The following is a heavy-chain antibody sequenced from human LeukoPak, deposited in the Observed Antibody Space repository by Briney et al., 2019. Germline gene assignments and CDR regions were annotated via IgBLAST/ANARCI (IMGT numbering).Heavy chain of an antibody. V-gene: IGHV3-30*02. CDR3: ETTYYDFWSGYYEAPYYFDY. CDR2: IRYDGSNK. D-gene: IGHD3-3*01. CDR1: GFTFSSYG. J-gene: IGHJ4*02. Sequence: GGSLRLXCAASGFTFSSYGMHWVRQAPGKGLEWVAFIRYDGSNKYYADSVKGRFTISRDNSKNTLYLQMNSLRAEDTAVYYCETTYYDFWSGYYEAPYYFDYWGQGTLVTVSS.